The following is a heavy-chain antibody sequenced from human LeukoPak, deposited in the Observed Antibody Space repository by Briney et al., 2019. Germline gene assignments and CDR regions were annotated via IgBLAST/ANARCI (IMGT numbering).Heavy chain of an antibody. J-gene: IGHJ4*02. CDR3: ATATITHTDY. Sequence: ASVKVSCKASGYTFTSYGFSWVRQAPGQGLEWMGMIYPRDGSTSYAQKFQGRVTVTRDTSTSTVHMELSGLRSEDTAVYYCATATITHTDYWGQGTLVTVSS. CDR1: GYTFTSYG. V-gene: IGHV1-46*01. CDR2: IYPRDGST. D-gene: IGHD5-24*01.